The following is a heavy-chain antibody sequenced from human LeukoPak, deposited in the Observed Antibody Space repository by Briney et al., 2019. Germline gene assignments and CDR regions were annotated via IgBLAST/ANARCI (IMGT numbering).Heavy chain of an antibody. CDR3: ARVYGDYDNWFDP. CDR2: IYYSGST. Sequence: PSETLSLTCTVSGGSISSSSYYWGWIRQPPGKGLEWIGSIYYSGSTYYNPSLKSRVTISVDTSKNQFSLKLNSVTAADTAVYYCARVYGDYDNWFDPWGQGTLVTVSS. J-gene: IGHJ5*02. V-gene: IGHV4-39*01. CDR1: GGSISSSSYY. D-gene: IGHD4-17*01.